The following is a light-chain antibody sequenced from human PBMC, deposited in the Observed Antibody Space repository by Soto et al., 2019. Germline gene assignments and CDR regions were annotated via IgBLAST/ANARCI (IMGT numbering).Light chain of an antibody. V-gene: IGKV1D-12*01. J-gene: IGKJ5*01. CDR3: QQANSYPPQIT. CDR2: ATS. Sequence: DIQMTQSPSSVSASVGDRVTITCRASQDINSWLAWYQQKPGKAPKLLIYATSSLQSGVPSRFSGSGSGTDFTLTISSVQPEDFATYYCQQANSYPPQITFGQGTRLEIK. CDR1: QDINSW.